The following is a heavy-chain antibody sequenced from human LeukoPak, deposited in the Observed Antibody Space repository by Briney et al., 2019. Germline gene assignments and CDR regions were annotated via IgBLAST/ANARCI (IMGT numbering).Heavy chain of an antibody. J-gene: IGHJ4*02. CDR2: ISAYNGNT. V-gene: IGHV1-18*01. CDR1: GYTFTGYG. CDR3: ARGPLGSGWYRGDY. Sequence: ASVKVSCKASGYTFTGYGISWVRQAPGQGLEWMGWISAYNGNTNYAQKPQGRVTMTTDTSTSTAYMELRSLRSDDTAVYYCARGPLGSGWYRGDYWGQGTLVTVSS. D-gene: IGHD6-19*01.